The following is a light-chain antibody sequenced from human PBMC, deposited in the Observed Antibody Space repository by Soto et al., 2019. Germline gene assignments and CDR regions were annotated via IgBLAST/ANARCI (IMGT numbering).Light chain of an antibody. CDR3: QKYGISPGT. CDR1: QSGSIY. V-gene: IGKV3-20*01. Sequence: EIVLTQSPGTLSLSPGERATLSCSASQSGSIYLAWYQQKPGQAPRLLISGASSRAKGIPGRFSGSGSETDLPPSISRLETEDFAVYYCQKYGISPGTFGGGTKVEIK. J-gene: IGKJ4*01. CDR2: GAS.